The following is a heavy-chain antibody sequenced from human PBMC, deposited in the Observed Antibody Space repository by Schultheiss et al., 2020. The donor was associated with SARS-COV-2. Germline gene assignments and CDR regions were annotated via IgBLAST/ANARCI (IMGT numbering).Heavy chain of an antibody. CDR1: GFTFSDYY. CDR3: ARDRRIGGYYYYYGMDV. V-gene: IGHV3-23*01. CDR2: ISGSGGST. J-gene: IGHJ6*02. Sequence: GGSLRLSCAASGFTFSDYYMSWIRQAPGKGLEWVSAISGSGGSTYYADSVKGRFTISRHNSKNTLYLQMNSLRAGDTAVYYCARDRRIGGYYYYYGMDVWGQGTTVTVSS. D-gene: IGHD6-6*01.